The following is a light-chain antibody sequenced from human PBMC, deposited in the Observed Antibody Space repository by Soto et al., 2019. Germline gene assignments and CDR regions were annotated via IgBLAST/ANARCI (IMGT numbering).Light chain of an antibody. Sequence: QSVLTQPPSVSGSPVQSVAISCTGSSSDVGGYNYVSWYQQHPGKAPKVMIYDVSKRPSGVPDRFSGSKSGDTASLTITGLQAEDEADYYCCSYAGGPYVFGTGTKVTVL. J-gene: IGLJ1*01. CDR2: DVS. CDR3: CSYAGGPYV. V-gene: IGLV2-11*01. CDR1: SSDVGGYNY.